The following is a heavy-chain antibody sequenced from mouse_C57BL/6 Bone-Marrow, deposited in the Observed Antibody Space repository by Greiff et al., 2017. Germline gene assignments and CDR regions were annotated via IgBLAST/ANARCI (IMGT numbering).Heavy chain of an antibody. CDR3: ARRDYYSSSSHFDY. Sequence: QVQLKESGAELVKPGASVKLSCKASGYTFTSYWMHWVKQRPGQGLEWIGMIHPNSGSTNYNEKFKSKATLTVDKSSSTAYMQLSSLTSEDSAVYDCARRDYYSSSSHFDYWGQGTTLTVSS. J-gene: IGHJ2*01. CDR2: IHPNSGST. D-gene: IGHD1-1*01. CDR1: GYTFTSYW. V-gene: IGHV1-64*01.